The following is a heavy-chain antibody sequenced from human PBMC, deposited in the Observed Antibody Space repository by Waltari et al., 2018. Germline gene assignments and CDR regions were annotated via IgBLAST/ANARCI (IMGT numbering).Heavy chain of an antibody. D-gene: IGHD6-19*01. CDR2: INPNSGGT. V-gene: IGHV1-2*02. Sequence: QVQLVQSGAEVKKPGASVKVSCKASGYTFTGYYMHWVRQAPGQGLEWKGWINPNSGGTNYAQKFQGRVTMTRDTSISPAYMGLSRLRSDDTAVYYCARGAVAGSYYYYYGMDVWGQGTTVTVSS. CDR3: ARGAVAGSYYYYYGMDV. J-gene: IGHJ6*02. CDR1: GYTFTGYY.